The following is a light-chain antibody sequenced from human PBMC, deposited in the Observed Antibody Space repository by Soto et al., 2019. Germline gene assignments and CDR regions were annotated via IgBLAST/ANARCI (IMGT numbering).Light chain of an antibody. CDR1: QSVSSD. CDR2: GAS. V-gene: IGKV3-15*01. Sequence: EIVIAQSPASPAVPPGGRATRSSRASQSVSSDLAWYQQKPGQAPRLLIYGASTRATGVPARFSGSGSGTEFALTISSLQSEDFAVYYCQQFFSWPWTFGQGTKVDI. CDR3: QQFFSWPWT. J-gene: IGKJ1*01.